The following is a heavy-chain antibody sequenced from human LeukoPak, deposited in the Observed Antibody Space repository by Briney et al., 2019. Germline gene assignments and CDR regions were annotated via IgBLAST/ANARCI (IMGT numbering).Heavy chain of an antibody. V-gene: IGHV3-23*01. CDR2: FSGGGDS. D-gene: IGHD3-3*01. Sequence: GGSLRLSCVASGFTSGVYAMSWVRQAPGKGLEWVSAFSGGGDSFYADSVRGRFSISRDNSKNTLFLQMNSLRAEDTAVFYCARDQYDTWSRRGNFDSWGQGTLVIVSS. CDR1: GFTSGVYA. J-gene: IGHJ4*02. CDR3: ARDQYDTWSRRGNFDS.